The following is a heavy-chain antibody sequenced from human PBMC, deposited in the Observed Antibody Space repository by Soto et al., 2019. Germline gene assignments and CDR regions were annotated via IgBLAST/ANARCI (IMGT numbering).Heavy chain of an antibody. V-gene: IGHV3-11*06. CDR1: GFTFSDYY. CDR2: ISSSSSYT. D-gene: IGHD3-10*01. J-gene: IGHJ6*02. CDR3: ARDWDGSGSYAYYYGMDV. Sequence: PGGSLRLSCAASGFTFSDYYMSWIRQAPGKGLEWVSYISSSSSYTNYADSVKGRFTISRDNAKNSLYLQMNSLRAEDTAVYYCARDWDGSGSYAYYYGMDVWGQGTTVTVSS.